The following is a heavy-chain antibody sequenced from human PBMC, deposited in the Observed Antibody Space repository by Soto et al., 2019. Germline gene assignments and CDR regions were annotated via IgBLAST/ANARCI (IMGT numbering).Heavy chain of an antibody. CDR1: GFAVSSNY. CDR2: IYSGGST. J-gene: IGHJ4*02. V-gene: IGHV3-66*01. CDR3: ARGEGPYLPLDY. Sequence: EVQLVESGGDLVQPGGSLRLSCAASGFAVSSNYVSWVRQAPGKGLEWVSVIYSGGSTYYADSVKGRFTISRDNSKNTLYLQMNTLRAEDTAVYYCARGEGPYLPLDYWGQGTLVTVSS. D-gene: IGHD1-26*01.